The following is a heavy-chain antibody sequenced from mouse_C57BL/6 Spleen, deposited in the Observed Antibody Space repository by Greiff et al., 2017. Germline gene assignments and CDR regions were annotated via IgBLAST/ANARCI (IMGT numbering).Heavy chain of an antibody. D-gene: IGHD1-1*01. Sequence: VQLQQSGAELVRPGASVKLSCTASGFNIKDDYMHWVKQRPEQGLEWIGWIDPENGDTEYASKFQGKATITADTSSNTAYLQLSSLTSEDTAVYYCTTFNYGSEAYWGQGTLVTVSA. CDR3: TTFNYGSEAY. CDR1: GFNIKDDY. CDR2: IDPENGDT. V-gene: IGHV14-4*01. J-gene: IGHJ3*01.